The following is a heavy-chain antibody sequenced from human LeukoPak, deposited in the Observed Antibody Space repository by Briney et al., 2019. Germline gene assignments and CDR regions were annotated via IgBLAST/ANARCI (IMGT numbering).Heavy chain of an antibody. J-gene: IGHJ4*02. D-gene: IGHD4-17*01. V-gene: IGHV4-34*01. Sequence: SETLSLTCAVYGGSFSGYYWSWIRQPPGKGLEWIGEINHSGSTNYNPSLKSRVTISVDTSKNQFSLKLSSVTAADTAVYYCARDLPLDYGDSYYFDYWGQGSLVTVSS. CDR1: GGSFSGYY. CDR2: INHSGST. CDR3: ARDLPLDYGDSYYFDY.